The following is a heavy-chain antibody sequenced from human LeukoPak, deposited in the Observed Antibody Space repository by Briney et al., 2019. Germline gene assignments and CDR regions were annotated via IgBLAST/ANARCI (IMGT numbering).Heavy chain of an antibody. J-gene: IGHJ4*02. CDR3: ARDPTLVDY. Sequence: GGSLRLSCVASGFTFSSYWMSWVRQAPGKGLEWVANIKQDGSEKYYVDSVKGRFTISRDNAKNSLYLQMNSLRAEDTAVYYRARDPTLVDYWGQGTLVTVSS. CDR1: GFTFSSYW. CDR2: IKQDGSEK. D-gene: IGHD2-2*01. V-gene: IGHV3-7*01.